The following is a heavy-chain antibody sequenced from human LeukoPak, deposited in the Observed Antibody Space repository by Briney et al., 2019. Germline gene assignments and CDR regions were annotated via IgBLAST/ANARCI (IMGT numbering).Heavy chain of an antibody. Sequence: SETLSLTCTVSGGSISSYYWSWIRQPPPKGLEWIGWIYYSGSTNYNPSLKSRVTISVDTSKNQFSLKLSSVTAADTAVYYCARLSYGSGSYYYYYYMDVWGKGTTVTISS. J-gene: IGHJ6*03. CDR1: GGSISSYY. V-gene: IGHV4-59*01. D-gene: IGHD3-10*01. CDR3: ARLSYGSGSYYYYYYMDV. CDR2: IYYSGST.